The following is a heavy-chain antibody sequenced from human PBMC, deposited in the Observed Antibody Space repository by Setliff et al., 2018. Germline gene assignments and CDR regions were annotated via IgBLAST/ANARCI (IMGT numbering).Heavy chain of an antibody. CDR1: GGSFSDYY. J-gene: IGHJ4*02. CDR2: IYYSGTT. D-gene: IGHD6-13*01. Sequence: PSETLSLTCAVSGGSFSDYYWCWIRQPPGKGLEWIGSIYYSGTTYYNPSLDGRVSISMDTSKMQFSLRLASVTAADTAVYYCATGAGYSSSWPFDYWGQGTLVTVS. V-gene: IGHV4-39*07. CDR3: ATGAGYSSSWPFDY.